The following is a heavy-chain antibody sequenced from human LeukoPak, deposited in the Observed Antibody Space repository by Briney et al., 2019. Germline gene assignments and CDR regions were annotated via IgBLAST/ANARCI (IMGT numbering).Heavy chain of an antibody. Sequence: GRSLRLSCAASGFTFTSYGMHWVRQAPGKGLEWVAVIWYDGSNKYYADFVKGRFTISRDNSKNTLYLQMNSLRAEDTAVYYCARDPIAAVRFDYWGQGTLVTVSS. D-gene: IGHD6-13*01. CDR1: GFTFTSYG. CDR2: IWYDGSNK. J-gene: IGHJ4*02. V-gene: IGHV3-33*01. CDR3: ARDPIAAVRFDY.